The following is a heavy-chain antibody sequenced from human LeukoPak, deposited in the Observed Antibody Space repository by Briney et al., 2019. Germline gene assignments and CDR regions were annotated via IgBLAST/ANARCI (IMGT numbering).Heavy chain of an antibody. CDR1: GFTFSSYS. V-gene: IGHV3-48*02. Sequence: GGSLRLSCAASGFTFSSYSMNWVRQAPGKGLEWVSYISSSSSTIYYADSVKGRFTISRDNAKNSLYLQMNSLRDEDTAVYYCAREWDYCDSSGSLNWFDPWGQGTLVTVSS. J-gene: IGHJ5*02. D-gene: IGHD3-22*01. CDR3: AREWDYCDSSGSLNWFDP. CDR2: ISSSSSTI.